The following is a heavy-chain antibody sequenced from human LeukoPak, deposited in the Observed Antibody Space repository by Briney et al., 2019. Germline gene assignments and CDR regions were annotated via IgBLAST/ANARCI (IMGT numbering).Heavy chain of an antibody. CDR3: ARVGAGSSWFSDAFDI. CDR1: GFTFSDYY. V-gene: IGHV3-11*06. CDR2: ISSSSSYT. D-gene: IGHD6-13*01. J-gene: IGHJ3*02. Sequence: GGSLRLSCAASGFTFSDYYMSWIRQAPGKGLEWVSYISSSSSYTNYADSVKGRFTISRDNAKNSLYLQMNSLRAEDTAVYYCARVGAGSSWFSDAFDIWGQGTMVTVSS.